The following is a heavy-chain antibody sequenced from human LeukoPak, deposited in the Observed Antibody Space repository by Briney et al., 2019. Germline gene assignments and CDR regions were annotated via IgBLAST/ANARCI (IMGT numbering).Heavy chain of an antibody. J-gene: IGHJ4*02. D-gene: IGHD3-10*01. CDR1: GYTLTGYY. CDR2: INPNSGGT. V-gene: IGHV1-2*02. Sequence: ASVKVSCKASGYTLTGYYMHWVRQAPGQGLEWMGWINPNSGGTNYAQKFQGRVTMTRDTSISTAYMELSRLRSDDTAVYYCARGGYYGSGSWYFDYWGQGTLVTVSS. CDR3: ARGGYYGSGSWYFDY.